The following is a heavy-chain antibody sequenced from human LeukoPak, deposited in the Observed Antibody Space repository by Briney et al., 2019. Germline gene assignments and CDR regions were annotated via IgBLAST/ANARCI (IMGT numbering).Heavy chain of an antibody. D-gene: IGHD3-10*01. CDR2: IKADGSGD. CDR1: GFTFSGYH. J-gene: IGHJ4*02. Sequence: GGSPRLSCAASGFTFSGYHMTWARQAPGKGLEWVAMIKADGSGDYYVDSVKGRFTISRDDAKNSLHLQMNGLRAEDTAVYYCARDWGGGSGAGIDCWGQGTLVSVSS. CDR3: ARDWGGGSGAGIDC. V-gene: IGHV3-7*01.